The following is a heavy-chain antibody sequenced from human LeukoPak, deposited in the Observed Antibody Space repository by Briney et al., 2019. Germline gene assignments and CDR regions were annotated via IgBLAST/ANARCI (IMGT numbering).Heavy chain of an antibody. Sequence: GGSLRLSCAASGFTFSSYAMHWVRQAPGKGLEWVAVISYDGSNKYYADSVKGRFTISRDNSKNTLYLQMNSLRAEDTAVYYCARDRIYYDSSGYLSYWGQGTLVTVS. J-gene: IGHJ4*02. D-gene: IGHD3-22*01. CDR2: ISYDGSNK. V-gene: IGHV3-30-3*01. CDR1: GFTFSSYA. CDR3: ARDRIYYDSSGYLSY.